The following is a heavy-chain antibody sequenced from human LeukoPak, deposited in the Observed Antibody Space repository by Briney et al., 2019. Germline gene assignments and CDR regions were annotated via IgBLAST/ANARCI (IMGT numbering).Heavy chain of an antibody. J-gene: IGHJ4*02. CDR2: IYYSGST. CDR3: ARGKRVSHDPPFL. V-gene: IGHV4-59*01. Sequence: NPSETLSLTCTVSGGSISSYYWSWIRQPPGKGLEWIGYIYYSGSTNYNPSLKSRVTISVDTSKNQFSLKLSSVTAADTAVYYCARGKRVSHDPPFLWGQGTLVTVSS. D-gene: IGHD5/OR15-5a*01. CDR1: GGSISSYY.